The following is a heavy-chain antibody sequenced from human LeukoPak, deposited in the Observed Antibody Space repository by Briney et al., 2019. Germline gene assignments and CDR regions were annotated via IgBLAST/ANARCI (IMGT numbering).Heavy chain of an antibody. CDR2: INSDGSST. V-gene: IGHV3-74*01. CDR3: ARDWYDCGGNSGIDY. CDR1: GFTFSSYW. Sequence: PGGSLRLSCAASGFTFSSYWMHWVRQAPGKGLVWVSRINSDGSSTSYADSVKGRFTISRDNAKNTLYLQMNSPRAEDTAVYYCARDWYDCGGNSGIDYWGQGTLVTVSS. D-gene: IGHD4-23*01. J-gene: IGHJ4*02.